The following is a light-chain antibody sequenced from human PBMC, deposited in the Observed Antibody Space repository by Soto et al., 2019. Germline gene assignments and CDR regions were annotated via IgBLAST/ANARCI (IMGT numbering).Light chain of an antibody. V-gene: IGKV1-6*01. Sequence: AIPMTQSPSSLSASIGDRVTITCRTSQDIRNELGWYQQKPGKAPKLLISAASGLQDGVPSRFSGSGSGTDFTLTISSLRPEDFATYFCLQDYNYPRTFGQGTKVEIK. CDR2: AAS. J-gene: IGKJ1*01. CDR3: LQDYNYPRT. CDR1: QDIRNE.